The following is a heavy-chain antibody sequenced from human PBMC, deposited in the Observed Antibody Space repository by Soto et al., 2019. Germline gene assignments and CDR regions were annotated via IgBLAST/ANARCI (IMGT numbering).Heavy chain of an antibody. J-gene: IGHJ2*01. CDR1: GGSISSHY. CDR2: VYYSGFT. CDR3: AKITDACRDWCFDL. D-gene: IGHD3-10*01. Sequence: QVQLQESGPGLVKPSETLSLNCTVSGGSISSHYWGWIRQPPGKGLEWVGYVYYSGFTNYNPSLKSRVTMSVDTSKNQFSPKMTSVTAADTALYYCAKITDACRDWCFDLWGRGTLVTVSS. V-gene: IGHV4-59*11.